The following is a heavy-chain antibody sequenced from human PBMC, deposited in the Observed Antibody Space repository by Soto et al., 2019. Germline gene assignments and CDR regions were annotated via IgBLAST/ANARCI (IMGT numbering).Heavy chain of an antibody. D-gene: IGHD1-26*01. CDR2: ISSSSTTYI. Sequence: EVQLVESGGGLVKPGGSLRLSCAASGFTLSTYNINWVRQAPGKGLEWVSSISSSSTTYIHYADSVRGRFTISRDNAKTSLYLQMNSLRAEDTAVYYCAREDGIVGATSAFDYWGQGTLVTVSS. V-gene: IGHV3-21*01. CDR1: GFTLSTYN. J-gene: IGHJ4*02. CDR3: AREDGIVGATSAFDY.